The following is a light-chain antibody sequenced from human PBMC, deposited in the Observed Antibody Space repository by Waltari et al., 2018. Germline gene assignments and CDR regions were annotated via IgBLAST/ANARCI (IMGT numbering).Light chain of an antibody. V-gene: IGLV3-9*01. J-gene: IGLJ2*01. CDR2: ADS. CDR3: QVWDGSTVV. Sequence: SFDLTQPLSVSVSLGQTARITCGGNNIGSKNVHWYLQRPGLAPVLVIYADSNRPPGIPGRCSGSNSGNTATLTISRVQADDGADYHCQVWDGSTVVFGGGTKLTVV. CDR1: NIGSKN.